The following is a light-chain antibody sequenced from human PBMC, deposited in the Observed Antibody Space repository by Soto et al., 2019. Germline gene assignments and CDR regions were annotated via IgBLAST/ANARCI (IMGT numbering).Light chain of an antibody. Sequence: EIVMTHSPATLSVSPWERATLSCRASQSVSINLAWFQQKPGQAPRLLIYGASTRATGIPARFSGSGSGTEFTLTISSLQSEDFAVYYCQQCKDWPLTFGGGTKVDIK. CDR1: QSVSIN. J-gene: IGKJ4*01. CDR2: GAS. V-gene: IGKV3-15*01. CDR3: QQCKDWPLT.